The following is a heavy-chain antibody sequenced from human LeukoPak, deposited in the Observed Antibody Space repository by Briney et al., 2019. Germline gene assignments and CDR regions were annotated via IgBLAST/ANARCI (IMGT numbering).Heavy chain of an antibody. CDR2: ISYSGSP. J-gene: IGHJ4*02. CDR1: GGSISSYY. D-gene: IGHD6-13*01. V-gene: IGHV4-59*01. Sequence: TSETLSLTCSVSGGSISSYYWSWIRQPPGKGLEWIGYISYSGSPNYNPSLKSRVTISADTSMNQFSLKLNSVTAADTAVYYRAREARGAAAPFDYWGQGALVTVSS. CDR3: AREARGAAAPFDY.